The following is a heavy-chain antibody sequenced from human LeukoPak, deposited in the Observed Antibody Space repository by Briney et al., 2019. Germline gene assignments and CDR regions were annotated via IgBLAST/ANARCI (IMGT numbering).Heavy chain of an antibody. J-gene: IGHJ4*02. CDR3: TTVGSSRYYYYFDY. D-gene: IGHD3-22*01. CDR2: IKSKTDGATT. V-gene: IGHV3-15*01. CDR1: GFTFNHAW. Sequence: GGSLRLSCAASGFTFNHAWMNWVRQAPGKGLKWVGRIKSKTDGATTEYAAPVKGRFTISRDDSKNTLYLQMNSLKTEDTAVYYCTTVGSSRYYYYFDYWGQGSLVTVSS.